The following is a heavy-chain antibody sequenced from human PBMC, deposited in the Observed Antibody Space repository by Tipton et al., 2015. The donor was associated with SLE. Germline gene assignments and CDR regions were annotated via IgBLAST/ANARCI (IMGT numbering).Heavy chain of an antibody. V-gene: IGHV4-34*01. CDR2: INHSGST. D-gene: IGHD6-25*01. CDR3: GRGATGSSGGYY. CDR1: GGSFSGYY. Sequence: TLSLTCAVYGGSFSGYYWSWIRQPPGKGLEWIGEINHSGSTNYNPSLKCRVTISVDTSKNQFSLKLSSVTAADTAVYYCGRGATGSSGGYYWDQGTLVAVS. J-gene: IGHJ4*02.